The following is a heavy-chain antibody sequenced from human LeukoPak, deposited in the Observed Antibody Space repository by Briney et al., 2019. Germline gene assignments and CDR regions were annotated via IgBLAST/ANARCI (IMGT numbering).Heavy chain of an antibody. V-gene: IGHV1-69*04. CDR2: IIPILGIA. D-gene: IGHD5-24*01. Sequence: GASVKVSCKASGYTFTSYDINWVRQAPGQGLEWMGRIIPILGIANYAQKFQGRVTITADKSTSTAYMELSSLRSEDTAVYYCADGRDGYPHYYGMDVWGQGTTVTVSS. J-gene: IGHJ6*02. CDR1: GYTFTSYD. CDR3: ADGRDGYPHYYGMDV.